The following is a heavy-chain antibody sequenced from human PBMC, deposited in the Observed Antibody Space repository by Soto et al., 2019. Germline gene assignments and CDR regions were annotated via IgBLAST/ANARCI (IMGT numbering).Heavy chain of an antibody. CDR2: IIPIFGTA. Sequence: ASVKVSCKASGGTFSSYAISWVRQAPGQGLEWMGGIIPIFGTANYAQKFQGRVTITADESTSTAYMELSSLRSEDTAVYYCARPRKNYLDYYYGMDVWGQGTTVTVSS. CDR1: GGTFSSYA. CDR3: ARPRKNYLDYYYGMDV. V-gene: IGHV1-69*13. D-gene: IGHD1-7*01. J-gene: IGHJ6*02.